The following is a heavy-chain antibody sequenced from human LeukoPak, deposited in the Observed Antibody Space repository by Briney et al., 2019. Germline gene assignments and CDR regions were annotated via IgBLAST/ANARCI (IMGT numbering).Heavy chain of an antibody. D-gene: IGHD4-23*01. J-gene: IGHJ6*02. CDR2: IYSSGST. CDR3: ARHGNSGCGYYYCYGMDV. V-gene: IGHV4-4*07. Sequence: SETLSLTCTVSGGSISSYYWTWIRQPAGKGLEWIGRIYSSGSTNYNPSLKSRVTISVDTSKNQFSLKLSSVTAADTAVYYCARHGNSGCGYYYCYGMDVWGQGTTVTVSS. CDR1: GGSISSYY.